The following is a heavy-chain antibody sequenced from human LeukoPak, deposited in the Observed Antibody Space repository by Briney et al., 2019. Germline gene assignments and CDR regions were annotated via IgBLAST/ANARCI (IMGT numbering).Heavy chain of an antibody. CDR2: ISGYNGKT. CDR1: GYTFNTYG. Sequence: ASVKVSCKASGYTFNTYGSTWVRQAPGQGLEWMGWISGYNGKTKYAQKRQDRVTMTTDTSTTTAYMELRSLTSDDTAVYYCARAGAVVDNWFDPWGQGTLVTVSS. CDR3: ARAGAVVDNWFDP. J-gene: IGHJ5*02. D-gene: IGHD2-15*01. V-gene: IGHV1-18*01.